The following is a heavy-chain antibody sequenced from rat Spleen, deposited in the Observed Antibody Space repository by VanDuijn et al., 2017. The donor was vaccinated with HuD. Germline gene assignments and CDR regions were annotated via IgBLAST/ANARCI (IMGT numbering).Heavy chain of an antibody. J-gene: IGHJ2*01. CDR2: IVFDGSNT. CDR3: ARRHYGYTDYFDY. V-gene: IGHV5-17*01. D-gene: IGHD1-9*01. CDR1: GFNFSDYA. Sequence: EVQLVESGGGLVQPGRSLKFSCAASGFNFSDYAMSWVRQAPKKGLEWVATIVFDGSNTYYRDSVKGRFTISRDNARNTQYLQMDSLRSEDTATYYCARRHYGYTDYFDYWGQGVMVTVSS.